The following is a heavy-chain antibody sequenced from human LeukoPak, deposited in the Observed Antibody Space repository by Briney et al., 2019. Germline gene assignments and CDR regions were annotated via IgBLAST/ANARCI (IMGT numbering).Heavy chain of an antibody. CDR3: ARFIPSSGIDP. Sequence: ASETLSLTCTVSGGSISSNYWSWIRQPPGKGLEWITYSSYTGSTNYNPSLKSRVTISVDTSKNQFSLRLRSVTAADTAVYYCARFIPSSGIDPWGQGTLVIVSS. CDR2: SSYTGST. J-gene: IGHJ5*02. D-gene: IGHD3-10*02. V-gene: IGHV4-59*01. CDR1: GGSISSNY.